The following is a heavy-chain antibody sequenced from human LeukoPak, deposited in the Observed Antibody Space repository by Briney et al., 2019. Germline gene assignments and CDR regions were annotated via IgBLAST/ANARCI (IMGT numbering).Heavy chain of an antibody. D-gene: IGHD1/OR15-1a*01. J-gene: IGHJ4*02. V-gene: IGHV1-2*02. CDR1: GYAFSSNF. Sequence: ASVKLSCKASGYAFSSNFMNWVRQAPGQGLEWMGLINQNTGVKNFAQKLQGRVTMSRDTSMNTAYMELNRLTADDTAVYYCARWRGTAFDFWGQGTLVNVS. CDR3: ARWRGTAFDF. CDR2: INQNTGVK.